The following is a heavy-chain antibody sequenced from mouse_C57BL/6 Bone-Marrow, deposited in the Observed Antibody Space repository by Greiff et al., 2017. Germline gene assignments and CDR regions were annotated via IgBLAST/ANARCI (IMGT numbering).Heavy chain of an antibody. J-gene: IGHJ1*03. CDR3: ARPIRGYFDV. V-gene: IGHV5-6*02. CDR1: GFTFSSYG. D-gene: IGHD2-4*01. Sequence: EVKLVESGGDLVKPGGSLKLSCAASGFTFSSYGMSWVRQTPDKRLEWVATISSGGSYTYYPDSVKGRFTISRDNAKNTLYLQMSSLKSEDTAMYYCARPIRGYFDVWGTGTTVTVSS. CDR2: ISSGGSYT.